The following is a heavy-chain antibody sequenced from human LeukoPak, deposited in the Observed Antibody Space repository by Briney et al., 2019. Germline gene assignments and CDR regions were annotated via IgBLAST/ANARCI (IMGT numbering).Heavy chain of an antibody. CDR2: TSGVTT. V-gene: IGHV3-23*01. D-gene: IGHD6-13*01. Sequence: GGSLRLSCAASGFTFSNYAMSWVRQAPGKGLEWVSTTSGVTTYYADSVKGRFTISRDNSMNTLYLQMDSLRAEDTAVYYCAKARDSAAACTDYGGQGTLVTVSS. CDR3: AKARDSAAACTDY. CDR1: GFTFSNYA. J-gene: IGHJ4*02.